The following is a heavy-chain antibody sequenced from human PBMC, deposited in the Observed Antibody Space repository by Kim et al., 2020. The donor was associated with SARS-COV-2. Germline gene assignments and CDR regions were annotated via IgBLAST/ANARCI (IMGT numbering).Heavy chain of an antibody. V-gene: IGHV1-3*01. CDR2: INAGNGNT. D-gene: IGHD6-19*01. CDR1: GYTFTSYA. Sequence: ASVKVSCKASGYTFTSYAMHWVRQAPGQRLEWMGWINAGNGNTKYSQKFQGRVTITRDTSASTAYMELSSLRSEDTAVYYCARDQGIAVAEEEYGMDVWGQGTTVTVSS. J-gene: IGHJ6*02. CDR3: ARDQGIAVAEEEYGMDV.